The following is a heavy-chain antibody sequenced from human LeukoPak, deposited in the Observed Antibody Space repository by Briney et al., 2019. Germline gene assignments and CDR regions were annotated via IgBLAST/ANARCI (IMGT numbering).Heavy chain of an antibody. CDR2: ISGSGGST. D-gene: IGHD2-2*01. Sequence: GGSLRLSCTASGFTFSNYGMSWVRQAPGKGLEWVSGISGSGGSTYYADSVKGRFTISRDNAKNSLYLQMNSLRAEDTAVYYCARAGVVVPAAMGMGYYYYMDVWGKGTTVTISS. J-gene: IGHJ6*03. CDR1: GFTFSNYG. CDR3: ARAGVVVPAAMGMGYYYYMDV. V-gene: IGHV3-23*01.